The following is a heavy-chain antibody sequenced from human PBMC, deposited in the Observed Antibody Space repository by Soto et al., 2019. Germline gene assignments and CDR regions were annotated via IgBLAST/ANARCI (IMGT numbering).Heavy chain of an antibody. D-gene: IGHD3-10*02. J-gene: IGHJ6*02. V-gene: IGHV3-21*01. Sequence: GGSLRLSCAASGFPFSGDAMNWVRQAPGKGLEWVSSISTTSTYIYYADSVKGRFTISRDNAKDSLYPQMNSLRAEDTAVYYCVRDYVMDVWGQGTTVTVSS. CDR3: VRDYVMDV. CDR2: ISTTSTYI. CDR1: GFPFSGDA.